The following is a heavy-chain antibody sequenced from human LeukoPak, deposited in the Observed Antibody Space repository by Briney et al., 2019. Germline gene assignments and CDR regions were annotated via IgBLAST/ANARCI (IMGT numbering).Heavy chain of an antibody. Sequence: PGGSLRLSCAASGFTFSSYAMHWVRQAPGKGLEWVAVISYDGSNKYYADSVKGRFTISRDNSKNTLYLEMNSLRAEDTAVYYCARWPWFEGAFDIWGQGTMVTVSS. CDR2: ISYDGSNK. CDR1: GFTFSSYA. CDR3: ARWPWFEGAFDI. D-gene: IGHD3-10*01. V-gene: IGHV3-30*14. J-gene: IGHJ3*02.